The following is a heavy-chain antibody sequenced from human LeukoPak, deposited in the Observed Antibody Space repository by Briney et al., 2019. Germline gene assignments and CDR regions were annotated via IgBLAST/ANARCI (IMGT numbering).Heavy chain of an antibody. CDR3: ARDYSSESWFDP. CDR1: GFTFSSYS. V-gene: IGHV3-21*01. J-gene: IGHJ5*02. Sequence: GGSLRLSCAASGFTFSSYSMNWVRRAPGKGLEWVSSISSSSSYIYYADSVKGRFTISRDNAKNSLYLQMNSLRAEDTAVYYCARDYSSESWFDPWGQGTLVTVSS. CDR2: ISSSSSYI. D-gene: IGHD6-19*01.